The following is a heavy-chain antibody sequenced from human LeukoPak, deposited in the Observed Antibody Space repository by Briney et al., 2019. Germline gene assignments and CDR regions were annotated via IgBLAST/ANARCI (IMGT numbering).Heavy chain of an antibody. D-gene: IGHD5-18*01. CDR1: GFTFSDYY. CDR2: ISSSSSYT. CDR3: ARSTGYSYGYRLDY. V-gene: IGHV3-11*06. J-gene: IGHJ4*02. Sequence: GGSLRLSSAASGFTFSDYYMSWNRQAPGKGLEWVSYISSSSSYTNYADSVKGRFTISRDNAKNSLYLQMNSLRAEDTAVYYCARSTGYSYGYRLDYWGQGTLVTVSS.